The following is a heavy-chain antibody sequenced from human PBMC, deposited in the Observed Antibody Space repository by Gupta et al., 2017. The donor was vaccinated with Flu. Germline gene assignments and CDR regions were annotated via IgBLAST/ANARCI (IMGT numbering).Heavy chain of an antibody. V-gene: IGHV3-30*18. Sequence: QVQLVESGGGVVQPGRSLRLSCVASGFTFRNYDMHWVRQSPGKGLEWVAVVSYDEANKYYADSVKGRFTISRDNAKNMLFLHMNKLRGDETAVYYCAKDRTDDFTYNFDYWGQGTLVTVSS. D-gene: IGHD3-3*01. CDR3: AKDRTDDFTYNFDY. CDR1: GFTFRNYD. CDR2: VSYDEANK. J-gene: IGHJ4*02.